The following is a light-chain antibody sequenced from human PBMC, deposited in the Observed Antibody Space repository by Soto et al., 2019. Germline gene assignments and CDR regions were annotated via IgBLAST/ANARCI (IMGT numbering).Light chain of an antibody. CDR2: GAS. CDR3: QQYNNWWT. J-gene: IGKJ1*01. V-gene: IGKV3-15*01. CDR1: QSISNH. Sequence: DIVMTQSPATLSPSPGERATLTCRASQSISNHLAWYQQKPGQAPKLLIYGASTLATGIPSRFSGSGSGTEFTLTISSLQSEDLAVYYCQQYNNWWTFGQGTKVEIK.